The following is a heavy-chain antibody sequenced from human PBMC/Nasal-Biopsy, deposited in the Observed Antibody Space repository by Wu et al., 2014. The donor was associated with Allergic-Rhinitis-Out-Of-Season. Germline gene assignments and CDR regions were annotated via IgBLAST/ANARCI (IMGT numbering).Heavy chain of an antibody. CDR1: GFTLRSYS. D-gene: IGHD2-15*01. V-gene: IGHV3-21*01. CDR3: AVGSCNGNCFLIDY. CDR2: ISGDSQHI. J-gene: IGHJ4*02. Sequence: RLSCAASGFTLRSYSMNWVRQAPGKGLEWVSSISGDSQHIFYADSLKGRFTLSRDNSKNTQYLEMNSLRPEDTAVYYCAVGSCNGNCFLIDYWGLGTLVTVSS.